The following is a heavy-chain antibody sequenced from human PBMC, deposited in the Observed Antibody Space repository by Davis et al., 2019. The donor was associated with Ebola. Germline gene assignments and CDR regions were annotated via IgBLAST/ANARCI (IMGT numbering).Heavy chain of an antibody. CDR3: ATANYDFWSGYYY. D-gene: IGHD3-3*01. CDR1: GFTFSSYW. V-gene: IGHV3-7*01. J-gene: IGHJ4*02. Sequence: GGSLRLSCAASGFTFSSYWMSWVRQAPGKGLEWVANIKQDGSEKYYVDSVKGRFTISRDNAKNSLYLQMNSLRAEDTAVYYCATANYDFWSGYYYWGQGTLVTVSS. CDR2: IKQDGSEK.